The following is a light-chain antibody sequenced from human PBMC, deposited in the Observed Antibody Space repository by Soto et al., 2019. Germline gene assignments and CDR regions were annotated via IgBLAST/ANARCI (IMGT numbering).Light chain of an antibody. CDR3: SSYTGSSTNV. J-gene: IGLJ1*01. CDR1: SSDVGGYNY. Sequence: QSALTQPASVSGSPGQSITISCTGNSSDVGGYNYVSWYQQHPGKAPKVMIYDVSKRPSGVSNRFSGSKSGNTASLTISGLQAEDEADYYCSSYTGSSTNVFGTGTKVTI. CDR2: DVS. V-gene: IGLV2-14*01.